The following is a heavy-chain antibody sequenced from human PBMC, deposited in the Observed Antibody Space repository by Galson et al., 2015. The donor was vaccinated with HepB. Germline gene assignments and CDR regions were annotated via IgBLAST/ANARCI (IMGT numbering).Heavy chain of an antibody. D-gene: IGHD6-25*01. V-gene: IGHV1-69*13. J-gene: IGHJ6*02. Sequence: SVKVSCKASGGIFNSYSISWVRQAPGQGLEWMGGVIPIFGTANYAQAFQGRVTMTADESTRTAYMEINSLRSEDTAVYYCARHRIAAAGYYYGMDVWGQGTTVTVSS. CDR3: ARHRIAAAGYYYGMDV. CDR1: GGIFNSYS. CDR2: VIPIFGTA.